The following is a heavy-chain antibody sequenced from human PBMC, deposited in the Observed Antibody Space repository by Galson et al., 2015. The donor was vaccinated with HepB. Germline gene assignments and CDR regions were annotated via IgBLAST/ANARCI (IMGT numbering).Heavy chain of an antibody. D-gene: IGHD6-13*01. CDR3: ARGSSSWYAASWYFGY. V-gene: IGHV6-1*01. Sequence: CAISGDSVSSNSAAWNWIRQSPSRGLEWLGRTYYRSKWYNDYAVSVKSRVTINPDTSKNQFSLQLNSVTPEDTAVYYCARGSSSWYAASWYFGYWGQGTLVTVS. CDR2: TYYRSKWYN. J-gene: IGHJ4*02. CDR1: GDSVSSNSAA.